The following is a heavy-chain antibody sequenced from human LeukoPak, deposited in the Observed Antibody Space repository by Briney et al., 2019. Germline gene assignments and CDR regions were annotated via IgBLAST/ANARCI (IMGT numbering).Heavy chain of an antibody. CDR1: GYTFTSYG. D-gene: IGHD2-2*01. V-gene: IGHV1-18*01. Sequence: ASVKVSCKASGYTFTSYGISWVRQAPGQGLEWMGWISAYNGNTNYAQKLQGRVTMTTDTSTSTAYMELRSLRSDDTAVYYCARRRQYCSSTSCYWVGAFDIWGQGTMVTVSS. CDR2: ISAYNGNT. J-gene: IGHJ3*02. CDR3: ARRRQYCSSTSCYWVGAFDI.